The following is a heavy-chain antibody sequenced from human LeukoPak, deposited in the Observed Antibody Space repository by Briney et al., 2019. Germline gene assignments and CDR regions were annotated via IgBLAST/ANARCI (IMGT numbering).Heavy chain of an antibody. CDR2: MRQDGSEK. CDR1: GFTFSNFW. D-gene: IGHD3-10*01. CDR3: ARAQNYGSGSYYVP. J-gene: IGHJ5*02. V-gene: IGHV3-7*04. Sequence: GGSLRLSCAASGFTFSNFWMTWVRQAPGKGLEWVANMRQDGSEKFYVDSVKGRFTISRDNAKSSLYLQMNSLRAEDTAVYYCARAQNYGSGSYYVPWGQGTLVTVSS.